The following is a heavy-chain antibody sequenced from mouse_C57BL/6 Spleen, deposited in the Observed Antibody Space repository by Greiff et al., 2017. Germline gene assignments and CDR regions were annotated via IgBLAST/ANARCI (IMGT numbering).Heavy chain of an antibody. J-gene: IGHJ3*01. CDR2: IDPENGDT. D-gene: IGHD6-1*01. CDR1: GFNIKDDY. CDR3: TIPPLGFAY. Sequence: EVQLQQSGAELVRPGASVKLSCTASGFNIKDDYMHWVKQRPEQGLEWIGWIDPENGDTEYASKFQGKATITAYTASNTAYLQLSILTSEDTAVYYCTIPPLGFAYWGQGTLVTVSA. V-gene: IGHV14-4*01.